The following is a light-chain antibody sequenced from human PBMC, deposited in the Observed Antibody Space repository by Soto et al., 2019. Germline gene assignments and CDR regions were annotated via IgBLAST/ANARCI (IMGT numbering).Light chain of an antibody. CDR3: QQRNNWSIT. Sequence: EIVLTQSPATLSLSPGERATVSCRASQTVRSYLAWYQQKPGQAPRLLIYDASRRATGIPPRFSGSGSGTDFNLTISRLEPEDFAIYYCQQRNNWSITFGQGTRLEIK. CDR1: QTVRSY. V-gene: IGKV3-11*01. CDR2: DAS. J-gene: IGKJ5*01.